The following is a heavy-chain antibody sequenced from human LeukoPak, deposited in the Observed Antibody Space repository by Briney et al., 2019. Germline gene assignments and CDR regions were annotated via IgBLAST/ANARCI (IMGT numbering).Heavy chain of an antibody. CDR2: IYSGGST. J-gene: IGHJ4*02. CDR3: ARDFGESSGWYGYFDY. CDR1: GFTVSSNY. V-gene: IGHV3-66*01. Sequence: GGSLRLSCAASGFTVSSNYMSWVRQAPGKGLEWVSVIYSGGSTYYADSVKGRFTISRDNSKNTLYLQMNSLRAEDTAVYYCARDFGESSGWYGYFDYWGQGTLVTVSS. D-gene: IGHD6-19*01.